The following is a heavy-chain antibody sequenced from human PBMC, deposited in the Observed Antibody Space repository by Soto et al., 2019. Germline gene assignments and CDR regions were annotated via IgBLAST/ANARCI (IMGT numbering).Heavy chain of an antibody. D-gene: IGHD3-22*01. J-gene: IGHJ6*02. Sequence: SETLSLTFTVSGGSIRGYYCSWIRQPPGKGLEWIGYIYYSGSTNYNPSLKSRVTISVDTSKNQFSLKLSSVTAADTAVYYCARVGFDSSGPNGMDVWGQGTTVT. CDR1: GGSIRGYY. V-gene: IGHV4-59*01. CDR3: ARVGFDSSGPNGMDV. CDR2: IYYSGST.